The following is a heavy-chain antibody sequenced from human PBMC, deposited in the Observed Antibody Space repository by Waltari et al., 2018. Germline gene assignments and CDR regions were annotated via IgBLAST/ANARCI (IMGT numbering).Heavy chain of an antibody. CDR1: GGSFSGYD. D-gene: IGHD1-20*01. CDR3: ARGLDNAKTGY. V-gene: IGHV4-34*01. Sequence: QVQLQQWGAGLLKSSETLSLTCAVYGGSFSGYDGSWLRQPPGKELEWIGEIHPSGSTDYKSSLQSRVTIMLDTSKNHLSLKLTSVTAADTAVYYCARGLDNAKTGYWGQGTLVTVSS. J-gene: IGHJ4*02. CDR2: IHPSGST.